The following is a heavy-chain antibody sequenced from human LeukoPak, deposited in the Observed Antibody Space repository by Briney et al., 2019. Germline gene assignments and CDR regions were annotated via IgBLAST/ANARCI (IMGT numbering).Heavy chain of an antibody. CDR2: ISGSSSYI. V-gene: IGHV3-21*01. J-gene: IGHJ3*02. CDR1: GFTFSSYS. Sequence: PGESLRLSCAASGFTFSSYSMNWVRQAPGKGLEWVSSISGSSSYINYVDSVKGRFTISRDNAQNSLFLQLNSLRAEDTAVYYCARDPYSSGWYKDAFDIWGQGTMVTVSS. D-gene: IGHD6-19*01. CDR3: ARDPYSSGWYKDAFDI.